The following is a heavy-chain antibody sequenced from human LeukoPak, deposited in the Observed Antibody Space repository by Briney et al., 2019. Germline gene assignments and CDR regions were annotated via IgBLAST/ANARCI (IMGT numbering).Heavy chain of an antibody. D-gene: IGHD6-13*01. CDR2: INHSGST. CDR1: GGSFSGYY. J-gene: IGHJ5*02. Sequence: SGTLSLTCAVYGGSFSGYYWSWIRQPPGKGLEWIGEINHSGSTNYNPSLKSRVTISVDTSKNQFSLKLSSVTAADTAVYYCARGLAAAGTDPWGQGTLVTVSS. V-gene: IGHV4-34*01. CDR3: ARGLAAAGTDP.